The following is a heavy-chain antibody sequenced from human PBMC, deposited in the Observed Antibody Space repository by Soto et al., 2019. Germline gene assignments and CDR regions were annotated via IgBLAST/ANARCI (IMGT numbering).Heavy chain of an antibody. J-gene: IGHJ4*02. CDR2: CRNKAYSHTT. D-gene: IGHD4-17*01. V-gene: IGHV3-72*01. CDR3: TSSRGDYRYLDY. CDR1: GNTFSDHP. Sequence: WGALRLSFAAPGNTFSDHPMGRVPPAPVEVLEWVAGCRNKAYSHTTEYAASVKGRFTISRDDSKSSLYLQMDSLRADDTAVYYCTSSRGDYRYLDYWGQGALVTVSS.